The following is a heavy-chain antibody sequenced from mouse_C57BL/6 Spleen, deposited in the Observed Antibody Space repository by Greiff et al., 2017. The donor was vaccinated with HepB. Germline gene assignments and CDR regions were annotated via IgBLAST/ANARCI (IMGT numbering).Heavy chain of an antibody. J-gene: IGHJ2*01. Sequence: QVQLQQPGAELVRPGTSVKLSCKASGYTFTSYWMPWVKQRPGQGLEWIGVIDPSDSYTNYNQKFKGKATLTVDTSSSTAYMQLSSLTSEDSAVYYWAAYVSSYNYFDCLGQGTTLTVSA. CDR2: IDPSDSYT. CDR3: AAYVSSYNYFDC. D-gene: IGHD1-1*01. V-gene: IGHV1-59*01. CDR1: GYTFTSYW.